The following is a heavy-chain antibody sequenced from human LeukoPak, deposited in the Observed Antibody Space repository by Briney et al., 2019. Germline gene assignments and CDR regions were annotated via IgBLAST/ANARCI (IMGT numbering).Heavy chain of an antibody. CDR1: GYTFTSYA. J-gene: IGHJ6*02. V-gene: IGHV7-4-1*02. CDR2: INTNTGNP. Sequence: ASVKVSCKASGYTFTSYAMNWVRQAPGQGLEWMGWINTNTGNPTYAQGFTGRFVFSLDTSVSTAYLQISSLKAEDTAVYYCAREGGHYDILTGYRPTSRYGMDVWGQGTTVTVSS. D-gene: IGHD3-9*01. CDR3: AREGGHYDILTGYRPTSRYGMDV.